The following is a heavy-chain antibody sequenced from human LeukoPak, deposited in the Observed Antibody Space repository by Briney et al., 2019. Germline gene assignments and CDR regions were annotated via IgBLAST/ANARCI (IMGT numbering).Heavy chain of an antibody. CDR2: IYYSGST. CDR3: ATYRLGTTDAFDI. V-gene: IGHV4-59*08. J-gene: IGHJ3*02. CDR1: GGSISSYY. D-gene: IGHD4-11*01. Sequence: SETLPLTCTVSGGSISSYYWSWIRQPPGKGLEWIGYIYYSGSTNYNPSLKSRVTISVDTSKNQFSLKLSSVTAADTAVYYCATYRLGTTDAFDIWGQGTMVTVSS.